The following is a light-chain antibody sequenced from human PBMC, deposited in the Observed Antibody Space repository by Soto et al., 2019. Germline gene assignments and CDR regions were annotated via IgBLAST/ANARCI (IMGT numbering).Light chain of an antibody. Sequence: QSALTQPPSASGSPGQSVTISCTGTSSDVGGYNYVSWYQQHPGKAPKLMIYEVNKWPSGVPDRFSGSKSGNTASLTVSGLEAEDEDDYCCRSYAGSNSVVFGGGTQLTVL. CDR3: RSYAGSNSVV. CDR2: EVN. J-gene: IGLJ2*01. V-gene: IGLV2-8*01. CDR1: SSDVGGYNY.